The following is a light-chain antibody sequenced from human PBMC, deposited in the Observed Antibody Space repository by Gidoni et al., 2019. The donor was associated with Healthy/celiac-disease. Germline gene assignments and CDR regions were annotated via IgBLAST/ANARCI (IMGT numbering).Light chain of an antibody. V-gene: IGKV1-39*01. CDR3: QQRYSTPPIT. J-gene: IGKJ4*01. CDR2: AAS. CDR1: QSISSY. Sequence: DIQMTQSPSSLSASVGDRVTITCRASQSISSYLNWYQQKPGNAPKLLIYAASSLQSGLPSRFSGSGSGTDFTLTISSLPPEDFATYYCQQRYSTPPITFGGGTQVEIK.